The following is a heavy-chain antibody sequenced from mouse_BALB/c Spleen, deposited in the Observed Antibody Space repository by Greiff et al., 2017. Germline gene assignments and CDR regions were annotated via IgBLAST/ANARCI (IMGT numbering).Heavy chain of an antibody. CDR3: ARVHSFFDY. CDR2: ISSGGSYT. V-gene: IGHV5-9-3*01. CDR1: GFTFSSYA. J-gene: IGHJ2*01. Sequence: EVKLVESGGGLVKPGGSLKLSCAASGFTFSSYAMSWVRQTPEKRLEWVATISSGGSYTYYPDSVKGRFTISRDNAKNTLYLQMSSLRSEDTAMYYCARVHSFFDYWGQGTTLTVSS.